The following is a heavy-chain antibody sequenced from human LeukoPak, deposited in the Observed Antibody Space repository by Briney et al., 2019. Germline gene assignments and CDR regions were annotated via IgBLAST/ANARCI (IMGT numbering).Heavy chain of an antibody. CDR2: ILSRGSRT. Sequence: PGGSLRLSCAASGFTFGTYAMSWARQAPGKGLEWVSVILSRGSRTFYADSVKGRATISRDNSKNTVYLQMNSLRADDTAIYYCVGYTSGWTVIYWGQGSLVIVSS. CDR1: GFTFGTYA. V-gene: IGHV3-23*01. J-gene: IGHJ4*02. CDR3: VGYTSGWTVIY. D-gene: IGHD6-19*01.